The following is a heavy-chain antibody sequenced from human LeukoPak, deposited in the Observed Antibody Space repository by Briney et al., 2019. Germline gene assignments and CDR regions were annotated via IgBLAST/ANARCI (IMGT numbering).Heavy chain of an antibody. CDR3: ARVGNLRVGAEDAFDI. J-gene: IGHJ3*02. CDR1: GFTFSSYE. V-gene: IGHV3-48*03. CDR2: ITSSGSAI. Sequence: GGSLRLSCETSGFTFSSYEMNWVRQGPGKRLEWAAFITSSGSAIYYADSVRGRFTVARDNAKNSLTLQMNSLRAEDTAVYFCARVGNLRVGAEDAFDIWGQGTLVSVSS. D-gene: IGHD1-26*01.